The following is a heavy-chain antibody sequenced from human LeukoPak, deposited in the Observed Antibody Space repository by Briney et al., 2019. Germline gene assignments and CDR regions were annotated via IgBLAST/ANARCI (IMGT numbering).Heavy chain of an antibody. CDR2: IIPIFGTA. CDR1: GYTFTRYA. D-gene: IGHD3-10*01. CDR3: ASGRYGSGSYMFDP. V-gene: IGHV1-69*13. Sequence: ASVKVSCKASGYTFTRYAVNWVRQAPGQGLEWMGWIIPIFGTANYAQKFQGRVTITADESTSTAYMELSSLRSEDTAVYYCASGRYGSGSYMFDPWGQGTLVTVSS. J-gene: IGHJ5*02.